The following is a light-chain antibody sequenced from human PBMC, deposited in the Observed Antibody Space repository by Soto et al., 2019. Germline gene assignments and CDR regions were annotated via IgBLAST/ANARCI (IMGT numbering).Light chain of an antibody. CDR2: DAS. V-gene: IGKV1-5*01. CDR1: QSISGW. J-gene: IGKJ1*01. Sequence: DIQMTQSPSTLSASVVDRVTITCRASQSISGWLAWYQQKPGKAPKLLIYDASNLDSGVPSRFSGSGSGTEFSLTISNLQPDDCATYYCQQYENYWTFGQGTKVDI. CDR3: QQYENYWT.